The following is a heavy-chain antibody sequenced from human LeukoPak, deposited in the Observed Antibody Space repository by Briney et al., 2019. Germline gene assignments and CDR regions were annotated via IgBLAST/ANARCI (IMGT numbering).Heavy chain of an antibody. D-gene: IGHD3-3*01. Sequence: PGGSLRLSCAASGFTFSSYSMNWVRQAPGKGLEWVSSISSSSSYIYYADSVKGRFTISRDNAKNSLYLQMNSLRAEDTAVYYCAKAAGKEYYDFWSGYFDYWGQGTLVTVSS. CDR3: AKAAGKEYYDFWSGYFDY. J-gene: IGHJ4*02. CDR2: ISSSSSYI. CDR1: GFTFSSYS. V-gene: IGHV3-21*01.